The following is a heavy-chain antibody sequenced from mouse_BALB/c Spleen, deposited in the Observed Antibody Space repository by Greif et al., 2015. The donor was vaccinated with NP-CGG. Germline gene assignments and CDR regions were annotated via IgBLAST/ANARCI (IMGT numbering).Heavy chain of an antibody. CDR3: ARMYGNYDYAMDY. CDR1: GYSITSDYA. J-gene: IGHJ4*01. CDR2: ISYSGST. Sequence: EVQLQQSGPGLVKPSQSLSLTCTVTGYSITSDYAWNWIRQFPGNKLEWMGYISYSGSTSYNPSLKSRISITRDTSKNQFFLQLNSWATEDTATYYCARMYGNYDYAMDYWGQGTSVTVSS. V-gene: IGHV3-2*02. D-gene: IGHD2-10*02.